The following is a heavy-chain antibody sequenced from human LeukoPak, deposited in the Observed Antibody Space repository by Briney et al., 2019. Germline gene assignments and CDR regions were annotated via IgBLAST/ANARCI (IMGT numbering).Heavy chain of an antibody. V-gene: IGHV3-33*01. D-gene: IGHD2/OR15-2a*01. CDR1: GLTFSSYG. CDR2: IWYDGSNK. CDR3: ARDSTVRESSTFDSFDY. Sequence: GGSLRLSCAASGLTFSSYGMHWVRQAPGKGLEWVAVIWYDGSNKYYADSVKGRFTISRDNSKNTLYLQMNSLRAEDTAVYYCARDSTVRESSTFDSFDYWGQGTLVTVSS. J-gene: IGHJ4*02.